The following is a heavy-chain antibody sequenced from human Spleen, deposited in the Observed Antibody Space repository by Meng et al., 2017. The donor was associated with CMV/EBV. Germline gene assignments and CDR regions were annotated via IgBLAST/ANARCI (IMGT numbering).Heavy chain of an antibody. CDR3: ARVGRYNWNYGYFDY. CDR1: GFTFSSFW. Sequence: GESLKISCAASGFTFSSFWMAWVRQAPGKGLEWVGNIKQDESEIQYVGSVKGRFTITRDNAKNSLYLQMYSLRVEDTAVYYCARVGRYNWNYGYFDYWGQGTLVTVSS. V-gene: IGHV3-7*01. CDR2: IKQDESEI. J-gene: IGHJ4*02. D-gene: IGHD1-7*01.